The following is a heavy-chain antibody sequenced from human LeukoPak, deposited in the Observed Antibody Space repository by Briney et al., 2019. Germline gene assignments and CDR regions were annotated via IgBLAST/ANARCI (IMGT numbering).Heavy chain of an antibody. V-gene: IGHV1-18*01. CDR1: VYTFTRYG. CDR3: ARDSRVVRGVISSSLICYFDL. J-gene: IGHJ2*01. D-gene: IGHD3-10*01. Sequence: GGSVKVSCKASVYTFTRYGISWVRQAPGQGLEWVGWISAYNGNTNYAQKLQGRVTMTPDTSTSTAYMELTSLRSDDTAVYYCARDSRVVRGVISSSLICYFDLWGRGTLVTVSS. CDR2: ISAYNGNT.